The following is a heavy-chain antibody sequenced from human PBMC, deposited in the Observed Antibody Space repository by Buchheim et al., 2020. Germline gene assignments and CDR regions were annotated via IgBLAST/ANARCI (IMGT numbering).Heavy chain of an antibody. V-gene: IGHV3-30*18. Sequence: QVQLVESGGGVVQPGRSLRLSCAASGFTFSSNGMHWVRQAPGKGLEWVAFISYDGSNNYYADSVKGRFTISRDNSKNTLYLQMNRLRTEDTAVYYCAKDRGYGTYHFDYWGQGTL. J-gene: IGHJ4*02. D-gene: IGHD4-17*01. CDR1: GFTFSSNG. CDR3: AKDRGYGTYHFDY. CDR2: ISYDGSNN.